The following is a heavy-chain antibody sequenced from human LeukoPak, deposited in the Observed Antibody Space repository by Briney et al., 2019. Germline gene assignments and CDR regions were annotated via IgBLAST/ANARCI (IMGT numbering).Heavy chain of an antibody. CDR2: ISAYNVDT. CDR1: GYTFTSYG. D-gene: IGHD1-26*01. J-gene: IGHJ1*01. CDR3: ARDDRWDVEYFRH. Sequence: ASVKVSCKASGYTFTSYGISWVRQAPGQGLEWMGWISAYNVDTNYAQKFQGRVTMTTDTSTSTAYMELRSLRSDDTAVYYCARDDRWDVEYFRHWGQGTLVTVSS. V-gene: IGHV1-18*01.